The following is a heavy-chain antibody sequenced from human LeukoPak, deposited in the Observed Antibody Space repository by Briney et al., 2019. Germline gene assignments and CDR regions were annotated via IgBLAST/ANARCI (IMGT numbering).Heavy chain of an antibody. D-gene: IGHD1-14*01. J-gene: IGHJ4*02. CDR2: IYYSGST. Sequence: ASETLSLTCTVSGGSISSYYWSWIRQPPGKGLEWIGYIYYSGSTNYNPSLKSRVTISVDTSKNQFSLKLSSVTAADTAVYYCARNRGPTDYWGQGTLVTVSS. CDR1: GGSISSYY. V-gene: IGHV4-59*01. CDR3: ARNRGPTDY.